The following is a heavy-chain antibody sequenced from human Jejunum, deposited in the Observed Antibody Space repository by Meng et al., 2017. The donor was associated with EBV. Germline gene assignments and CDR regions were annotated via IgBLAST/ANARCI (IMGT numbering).Heavy chain of an antibody. CDR2: IKRNIDGDAT. CDR1: GCNFSIAW. Sequence: EVWFGEPGVGLVTPWGSLRLSRVTFGCNFSIAWISWVRQAPGKGLEWFGRIKRNIDGDATDYAAPVKGRFTISRDDSKNTVYLQMNSLKTEATAVYYCFDHAYWGQGTLVTVSS. V-gene: IGHV3-15*01. CDR3: FDHAY. J-gene: IGHJ4*02.